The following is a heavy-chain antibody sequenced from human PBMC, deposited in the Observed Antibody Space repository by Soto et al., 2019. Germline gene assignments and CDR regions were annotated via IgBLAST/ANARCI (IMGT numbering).Heavy chain of an antibody. Sequence: QVHLVESGGGVVQPGGSLRLSCAAARFTFSHFGVHWVRQAPGKGLEWVAVIWSGGQNAYNGDSVKGRFTISRDDSKNTGDRQMVRLRAEDTAIYYCARDSSGGPPDFDYWGQGALVTVSS. CDR2: IWSGGQNA. J-gene: IGHJ4*02. D-gene: IGHD3-10*01. CDR1: RFTFSHFG. V-gene: IGHV3-33*01. CDR3: ARDSSGGPPDFDY.